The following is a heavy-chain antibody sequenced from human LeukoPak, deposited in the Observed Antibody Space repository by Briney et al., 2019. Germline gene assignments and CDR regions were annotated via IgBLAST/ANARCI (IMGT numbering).Heavy chain of an antibody. CDR2: IYTSGST. Sequence: PSETLSLTCTVSGGSVSSGNNYWSWIRQPAGKGLEWIGRIYTSGSTTYNPSLKSRVTISVDTSKNQFSLKLSSVTAADTAVYYCARAVIVYYFDYWGQGTLVTVSS. V-gene: IGHV4-61*02. CDR3: ARAVIVYYFDY. J-gene: IGHJ4*02. CDR1: GGSVSSGNNY. D-gene: IGHD2/OR15-2a*01.